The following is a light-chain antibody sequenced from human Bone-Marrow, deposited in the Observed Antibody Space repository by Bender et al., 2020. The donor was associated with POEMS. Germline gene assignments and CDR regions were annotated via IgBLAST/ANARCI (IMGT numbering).Light chain of an antibody. J-gene: IGLJ2*01. CDR3: CSYAPRSTLV. CDR1: SSDVGGLQF. CDR2: DVY. Sequence: QSALTQPASVSGSPGQSITISCTGTSSDVGGLQFVSWYRRHPGRAPKLIIYDVYYRPSDVSNRFSGSKSGNTASLTISGLQAEDEADYYCCSYAPRSTLVFGGGTKLTVL. V-gene: IGLV2-14*03.